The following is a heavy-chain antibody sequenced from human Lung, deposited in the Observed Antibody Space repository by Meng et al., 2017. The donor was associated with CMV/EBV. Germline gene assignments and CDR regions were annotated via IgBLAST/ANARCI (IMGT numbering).Heavy chain of an antibody. CDR1: GGSMSSYY. CDR2: IYYSGST. Sequence: GSLRLXCTVSGGSMSSYYWSWIRQPPGKGLEWNGYIYYSGSTNYNHSLKSRVTISVDTSKNQFSLKLSSVTAADTAVYYCARDCSSTSCLDAFAIWGQG. V-gene: IGHV4-59*01. CDR3: ARDCSSTSCLDAFAI. D-gene: IGHD2-2*01. J-gene: IGHJ3*02.